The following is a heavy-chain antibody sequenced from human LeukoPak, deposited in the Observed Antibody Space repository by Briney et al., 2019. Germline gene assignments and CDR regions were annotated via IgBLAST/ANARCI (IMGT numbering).Heavy chain of an antibody. CDR2: ISNSGSTI. J-gene: IGHJ4*02. CDR1: GFTFSDYY. Sequence: GGSLRLSCAASGFTFSDYYMSWIRQAPGKGLEWVSYISNSGSTIHYADSVKGRFTISRDNAKNSLYLQMNSLRAEDTAVYYCAKDSTYYDFWSGFDYWGQGTLVTVSS. CDR3: AKDSTYYDFWSGFDY. V-gene: IGHV3-11*04. D-gene: IGHD3-3*01.